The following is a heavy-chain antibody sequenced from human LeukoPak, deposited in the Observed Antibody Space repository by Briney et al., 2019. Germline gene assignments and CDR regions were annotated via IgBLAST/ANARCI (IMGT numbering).Heavy chain of an antibody. Sequence: SVKVSCKASVGTFSSYAINWVRQAPGQGLEWMGGIIPIFGTANYAQKFQGRVTITTDESTSTAYMVLSSLRSEDTAVYYCARSYSSGWYYFDYWGQGTLVTVSS. CDR3: ARSYSSGWYYFDY. CDR1: VGTFSSYA. D-gene: IGHD6-19*01. CDR2: IIPIFGTA. V-gene: IGHV1-69*05. J-gene: IGHJ4*02.